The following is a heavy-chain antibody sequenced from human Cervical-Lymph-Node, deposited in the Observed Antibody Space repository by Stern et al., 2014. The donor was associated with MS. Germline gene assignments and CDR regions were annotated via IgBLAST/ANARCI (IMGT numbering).Heavy chain of an antibody. Sequence: VQLVESGAEVKKPGSSVKVSCKISGGTFRSHALSWVRQAPGQGLEWMGAIFPISDTPDYAQKFQGRGTITADESTTTVYMELSNLRSEDTAFYYCARGTTAVTTEPFDPWGQGTLVTVSS. D-gene: IGHD4-17*01. CDR3: ARGTTAVTTEPFDP. V-gene: IGHV1-69*01. CDR1: GGTFRSHA. J-gene: IGHJ5*02. CDR2: IFPISDTP.